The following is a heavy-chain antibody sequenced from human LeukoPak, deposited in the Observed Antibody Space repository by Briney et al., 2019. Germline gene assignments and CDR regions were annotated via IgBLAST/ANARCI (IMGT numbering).Heavy chain of an antibody. J-gene: IGHJ4*02. CDR2: IKQDGSVE. CDR1: GFTFSSYW. V-gene: IGHV3-7*05. Sequence: GGSLRLSCAASGFTFSSYWMSWVRQAPGKGLGWVANIKQDGSVEYYVVSVKGRFTISRDNAKESLYLQMNSLRAEDTAVYYCARIGYSSSSFDFWGQGTLVTVSS. CDR3: ARIGYSSSSFDF. D-gene: IGHD6-6*01.